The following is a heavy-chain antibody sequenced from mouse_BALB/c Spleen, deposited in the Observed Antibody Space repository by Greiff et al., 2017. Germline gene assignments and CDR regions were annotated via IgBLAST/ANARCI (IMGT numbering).Heavy chain of an antibody. V-gene: IGHV1-14*01. CDR3: ASLTGLFAY. D-gene: IGHD4-1*01. J-gene: IGHJ3*01. CDR2: INPYNDGT. CDR1: GYTFTSYV. Sequence: EVQVVESGPELVKPGASVKMSCKASGYTFTSYVMHWVKQKPGQGLEWIGYINPYNDGTKYNEKFKGKATLTSDKSSSTAYMELSSLTSEDSAVYYCASLTGLFAYWGQGTLVTVSA.